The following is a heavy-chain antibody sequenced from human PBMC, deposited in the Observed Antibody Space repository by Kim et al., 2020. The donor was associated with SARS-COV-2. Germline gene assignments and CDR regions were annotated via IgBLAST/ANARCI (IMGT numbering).Heavy chain of an antibody. V-gene: IGHV3-9*01. Sequence: GGSLRLSCAASGFTFDDYAMHWVRQAPGKGLEWVSGISWNSGSIGYADSVKGRFTISRDNAKNSLYLQMNSLRAEDTALYYCAKDISYDPATRLDYWGQGTLVTVSS. J-gene: IGHJ4*02. D-gene: IGHD3-22*01. CDR2: ISWNSGSI. CDR3: AKDISYDPATRLDY. CDR1: GFTFDDYA.